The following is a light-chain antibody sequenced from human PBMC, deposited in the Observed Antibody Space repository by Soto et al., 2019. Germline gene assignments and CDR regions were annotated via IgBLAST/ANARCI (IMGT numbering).Light chain of an antibody. CDR2: GTS. V-gene: IGKV3-20*01. J-gene: IGKJ5*01. CDR3: QQYGNSPIT. Sequence: EILMTQSPATLSVSPGERATLSCRASQSVSILLGWYQQKPGQAPRLLIYGTSSRATGIPDRFSGSGSGTDFTLTISRLEPEDFAVYYCQQYGNSPITFGQGTRLEIK. CDR1: QSVSIL.